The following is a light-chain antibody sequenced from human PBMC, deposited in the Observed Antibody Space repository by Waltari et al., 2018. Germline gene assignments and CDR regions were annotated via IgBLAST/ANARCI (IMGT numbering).Light chain of an antibody. CDR3: MHALQTPLT. Sequence: DIVMTQSPLSLPVTPGEPASISCRSSQSLLHSNGNTYLDWYLQKPGQPPQVLSYLGSNRASGVPDRFRGSGSGTDFTLEISRVEAEDVGVYYCMHALQTPLTFGGGTKVEIK. V-gene: IGKV2-28*01. CDR2: LGS. J-gene: IGKJ4*01. CDR1: QSLLHSNGNTY.